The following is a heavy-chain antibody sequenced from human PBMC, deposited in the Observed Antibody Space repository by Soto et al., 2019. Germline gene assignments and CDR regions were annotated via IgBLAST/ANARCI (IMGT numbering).Heavy chain of an antibody. CDR2: IRHSGRT. CDR1: GGSIRSYS. Sequence: PSETLSLTCTVSGGSIRSYSWSWIRHPPGGGLEGIGIIRHSGRTNYNPSLKGRVTVSLDTPKNQPSLMAGSMTAAAAAMTFCGAVDSSSYYIFDLWCRGSPVT. D-gene: IGHD3-10*01. V-gene: IGHV4-59*03. CDR3: GAVDSSSYYIFDL. J-gene: IGHJ2*01.